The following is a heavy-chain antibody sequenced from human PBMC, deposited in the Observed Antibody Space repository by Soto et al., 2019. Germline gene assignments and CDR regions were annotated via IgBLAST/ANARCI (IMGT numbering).Heavy chain of an antibody. CDR1: GFTFSSYA. D-gene: IGHD6-19*01. CDR3: AKEGTSGWYYFVD. Sequence: EVQLLESGGGLVQPGGSLRLSCAASGFTFSSYAMNWVRQAPGKGLEWVSTISGSGGSPYSADSVKGRFTISRDNSKNTLYLQINSLRAEDTAIYYCAKEGTSGWYYFVDWGQGTLVTVSS. V-gene: IGHV3-23*01. CDR2: ISGSGGSP. J-gene: IGHJ4*02.